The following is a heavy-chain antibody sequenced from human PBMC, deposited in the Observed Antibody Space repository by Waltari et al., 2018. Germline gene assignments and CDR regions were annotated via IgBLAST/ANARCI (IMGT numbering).Heavy chain of an antibody. CDR2: IKQDGSDK. CDR3: AGGSGWLIDY. CDR1: GFSFSTYW. V-gene: IGHV3-7*01. J-gene: IGHJ4*02. Sequence: DVELVESGGDLVQPGGSLRLSCAAPGFSFSTYWMSWVRQAPGKGLEWVANIKQDGSDKYYVDSVKGRFAISRDNPKNSLYLQMNSLSAEDTAVYYCAGGSGWLIDYWGQGTLVTVSS. D-gene: IGHD6-19*01.